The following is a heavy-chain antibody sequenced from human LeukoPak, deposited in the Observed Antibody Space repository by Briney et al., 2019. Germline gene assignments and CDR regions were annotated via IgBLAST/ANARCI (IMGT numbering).Heavy chain of an antibody. J-gene: IGHJ4*02. V-gene: IGHV3-15*01. CDR3: TTDYTSGNPY. CDR2: IKTKTDGGTR. CDR1: GLSFGNSW. D-gene: IGHD3-10*01. Sequence: GGSLRLSCPASGLSFGNSWMNWVRQAPGKGLEWVGRIKTKTDGGTRGYAAPVKVRFTISRDDSKNTLYLQMNSLKTEDTAVYYFTTDYTSGNPYWGQGTLVTVSS.